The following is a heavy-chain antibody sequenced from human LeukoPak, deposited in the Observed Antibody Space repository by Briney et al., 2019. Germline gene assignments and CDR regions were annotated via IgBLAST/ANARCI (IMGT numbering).Heavy chain of an antibody. CDR2: ISGSNNDA. V-gene: IGHV3-11*05. CDR3: ARVLREADAFDI. CDR1: GFTFSHYY. D-gene: IGHD1-26*01. J-gene: IGHJ3*02. Sequence: GSLRLSCAASGFTFSHYYMTWIRQAPGKGLEYVSYISGSNNDATYADSVKGRFTISRDNAKNTLYLQMNSLRAEDTAVYYCARVLREADAFDIWGQGTMVTVSS.